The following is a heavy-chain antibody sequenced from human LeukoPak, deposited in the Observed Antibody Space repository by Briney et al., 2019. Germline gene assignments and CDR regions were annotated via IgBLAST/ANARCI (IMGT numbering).Heavy chain of an antibody. J-gene: IGHJ4*02. D-gene: IGHD5-18*01. Sequence: GASVKVSCKASGYIFTSYPIHWVRQAPGQRLEWMGWINTGNGNTKYSQRFEGRVTVTTGTSAAAAYMELSSLRSEDTAVYYCARDRAMADYWGQGTLVTVSS. CDR1: GYIFTSYP. V-gene: IGHV1-3*04. CDR2: INTGNGNT. CDR3: ARDRAMADY.